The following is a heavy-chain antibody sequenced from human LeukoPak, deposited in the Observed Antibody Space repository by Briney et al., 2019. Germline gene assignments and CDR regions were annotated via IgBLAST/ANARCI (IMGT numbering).Heavy chain of an antibody. CDR2: IKQDGSEK. J-gene: IGHJ4*02. V-gene: IGHV3-7*01. D-gene: IGHD6-6*01. CDR1: GFIYSNYW. CDR3: ARIYRSTSGYCFDH. Sequence: GGSLRLSCAASGFIYSNYWMSWVRQAPGKGLEWVANIKQDGSEKYYVDSLKGRFTISRDNANNSLSLQMNSPRAEDTSVYYCARIYRSTSGYCFDHWGQGTLVTVSS.